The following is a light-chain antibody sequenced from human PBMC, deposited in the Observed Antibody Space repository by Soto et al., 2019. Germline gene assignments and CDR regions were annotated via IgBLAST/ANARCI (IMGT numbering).Light chain of an antibody. CDR1: SSNIEAGYD. J-gene: IGLJ2*01. V-gene: IGLV1-40*01. CDR3: QAYDNSLGVSVL. Sequence: QAVVTQPPSVSGAPGQTVTISCSGSSSNIEAGYDVHWYQQLPGTVPKLVIYDSFNRPSGVPDRFSGSKSGTSASLAITGLQAEDEAYYYCQAYDNSLGVSVLFGGGTKLTVL. CDR2: DSF.